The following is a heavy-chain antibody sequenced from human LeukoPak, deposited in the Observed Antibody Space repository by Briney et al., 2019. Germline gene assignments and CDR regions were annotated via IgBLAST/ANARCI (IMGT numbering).Heavy chain of an antibody. J-gene: IGHJ4*02. CDR2: IIPIFGTA. CDR3: ARDGLSTSDYSDYHNYFDY. D-gene: IGHD4-11*01. CDR1: GGTFSSYA. Sequence: RASVKVSCKASGGTFSSYAISWVRQAPGQGLEWMGGIIPIFGTANYAQKFQGRVTITADESTSTAYMELSSLRSEDTAVYYCARDGLSTSDYSDYHNYFDYWGQGTLVTVSS. V-gene: IGHV1-69*13.